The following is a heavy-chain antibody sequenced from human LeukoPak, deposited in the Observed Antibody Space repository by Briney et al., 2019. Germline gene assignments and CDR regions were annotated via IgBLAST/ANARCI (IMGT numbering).Heavy chain of an antibody. CDR1: GVTYIIYE. CDR2: ISSSGSTI. Sequence: GGSLRLSCAASGVTYIIYEMNWVRQAPGKGLEWVSYISSSGSTIYYADSVKGRFTISRDNAKNSLFLQMSSLRAEDTAVYYCAIQGIYSTSCYSFDYWGQGTLVTVSS. V-gene: IGHV3-48*03. J-gene: IGHJ4*02. CDR3: AIQGIYSTSCYSFDY. D-gene: IGHD2-2*02.